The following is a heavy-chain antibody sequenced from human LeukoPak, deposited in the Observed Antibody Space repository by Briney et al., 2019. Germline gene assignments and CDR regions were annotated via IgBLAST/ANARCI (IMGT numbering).Heavy chain of an antibody. CDR1: GGSISGGDYY. CDR2: IYYSGST. V-gene: IGHV4-30-4*01. CDR3: ASYSGYDTPRFDY. J-gene: IGHJ4*02. D-gene: IGHD5-12*01. Sequence: SQTLSLTCTVSGGSISGGDYYWSWIRQPPGKGLEWIGYIYYSGSTYYNPSLKSRVTISVDTSKNQFSLKLSSVTAADTAVYYCASYSGYDTPRFDYWGQGTLVTVSS.